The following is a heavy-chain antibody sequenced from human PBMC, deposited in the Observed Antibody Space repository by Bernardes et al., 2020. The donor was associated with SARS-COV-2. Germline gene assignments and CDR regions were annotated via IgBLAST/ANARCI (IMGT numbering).Heavy chain of an antibody. J-gene: IGHJ6*03. V-gene: IGHV3-53*01. CDR1: GFTVSSNY. D-gene: IGHD1-20*01. CDR3: AKYLEPYYYYYYMDV. Sequence: GGSLRLSCAASGFTVSSNYMSWVRQAPGKGLEWVSVIYSGGSTYYADSVKGRFTISRHNSKNTLYLQMNSLRAEDTAVYYCAKYLEPYYYYYYMDVWGKGTTVTVSS. CDR2: IYSGGST.